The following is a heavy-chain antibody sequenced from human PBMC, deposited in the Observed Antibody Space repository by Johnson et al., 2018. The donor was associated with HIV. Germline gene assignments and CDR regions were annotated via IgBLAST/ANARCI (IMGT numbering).Heavy chain of an antibody. J-gene: IGHJ3*02. V-gene: IGHV3-15*01. CDR1: GFTFKNAW. CDR2: IKSNTDGGTT. Sequence: VQLVESGGGLMQPGGSLRLSCAASGFTFKNAWMTWVRQVPGKGLEWVGRIKSNTDGGTTDYAAPVKGRFTISRDDSKNTLYLQMNSLKTEDTAVYYCRSWGSSGYYAPFYHDAFDIWGQGTMVTVSS. CDR3: RSWGSSGYYAPFYHDAFDI. D-gene: IGHD3-22*01.